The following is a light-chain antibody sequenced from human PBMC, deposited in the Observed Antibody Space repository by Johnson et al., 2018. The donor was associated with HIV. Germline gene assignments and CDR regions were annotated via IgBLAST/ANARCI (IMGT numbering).Light chain of an antibody. J-gene: IGLJ1*01. V-gene: IGLV1-51*02. Sequence: QSVLTQPPSVSAAPGQKVTISCSGSSSNIVNNYVSWYQQLPGTAPKLLIYENNKRPSGIPDRFSGSKSGTSATLGITGLQTGDEADYYCGTWDSILSAYVFVTGTKVTVL. CDR3: GTWDSILSAYV. CDR2: ENN. CDR1: SSNIVNNY.